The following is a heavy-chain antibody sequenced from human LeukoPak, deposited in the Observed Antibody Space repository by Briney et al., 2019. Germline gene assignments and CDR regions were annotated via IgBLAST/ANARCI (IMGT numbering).Heavy chain of an antibody. Sequence: PGGSLRLSCTTSGFTFSNAWMSWVRQAPGKGLEWVGRISSKTDGGTTDYAAPVKGRFTFSRDDSKNTLYLQMNSLKTEDTAVYYCIKSSGDWHWDQGTLVTVSS. J-gene: IGHJ4*02. CDR3: IKSSGDWH. D-gene: IGHD2-21*02. V-gene: IGHV3-15*05. CDR2: ISSKTDGGTT. CDR1: GFTFSNAW.